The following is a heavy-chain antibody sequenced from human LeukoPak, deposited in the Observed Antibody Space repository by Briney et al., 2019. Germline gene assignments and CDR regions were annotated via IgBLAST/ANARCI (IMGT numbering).Heavy chain of an antibody. J-gene: IGHJ4*02. D-gene: IGHD1-26*01. V-gene: IGHV3-72*01. CDR2: SRNKGNNYII. Sequence: PGGSLRLSWAASGFTFSDHYMDWVRQAPGKGLEWVGRSRNKGNNYIIEYAASVKGRFTISRDDSKNSLYLQMNSLKTEDTAVYYCARWDSGSCSDWGQGTLVTVS. CDR1: GFTFSDHY. CDR3: ARWDSGSCSD.